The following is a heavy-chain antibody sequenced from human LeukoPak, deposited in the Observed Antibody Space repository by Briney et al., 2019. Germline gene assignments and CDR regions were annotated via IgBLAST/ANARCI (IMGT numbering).Heavy chain of an antibody. CDR3: ARDSRGSWEIVGATQN. J-gene: IGHJ4*02. Sequence: GGSLRLSCAASGFTFSTFSLNWVREAPGEGVGWVSYISSGSRRIDYAGSVKGRFTISRDNAKNSLYLQMNSLRAEDTAVYYCARDSRGSWEIVGATQNWGQGTLVTVSS. V-gene: IGHV3-48*04. CDR2: ISSGSRRI. CDR1: GFTFSTFS. D-gene: IGHD1-26*01.